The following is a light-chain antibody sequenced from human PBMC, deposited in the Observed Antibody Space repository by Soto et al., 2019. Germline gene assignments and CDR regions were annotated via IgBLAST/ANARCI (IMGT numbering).Light chain of an antibody. J-gene: IGKJ5*01. Sequence: EIVLTQSPGTLSLFPGERATLSCRASQSVSNNYLAWYQQKPGQAPRLLIYDASSRATGIPDRFSGSGSGTDFTLTISRLEPEDFAVYYCQQYGSSPHTFGQGTRLEIK. CDR1: QSVSNNY. V-gene: IGKV3-20*01. CDR2: DAS. CDR3: QQYGSSPHT.